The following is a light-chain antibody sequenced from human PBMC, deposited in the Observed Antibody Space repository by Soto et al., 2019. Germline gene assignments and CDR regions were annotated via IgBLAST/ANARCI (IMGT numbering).Light chain of an antibody. Sequence: DVQMTQSPSSLSASVGDRVTITCQASQDISNYLNWYQQKPGKAPKLLIYDASKLETGVPSRLSGSGSGTDFTFTISSLQPEDIATYYCQQYDKLPRLTFGGGTKVEIK. V-gene: IGKV1-33*01. CDR3: QQYDKLPRLT. CDR1: QDISNY. CDR2: DAS. J-gene: IGKJ4*01.